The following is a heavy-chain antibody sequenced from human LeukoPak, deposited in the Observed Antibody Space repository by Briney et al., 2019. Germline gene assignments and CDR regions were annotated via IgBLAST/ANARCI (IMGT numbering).Heavy chain of an antibody. CDR3: AKLGYGSGSSYYYYGMDV. J-gene: IGHJ6*02. V-gene: IGHV3-23*01. CDR1: GFTFSSYA. CDR2: ISGSGGST. D-gene: IGHD3-10*01. Sequence: GGSLRLSCAASGFTFSSYAMSWVRQAPGKGLEWVSAISGSGGSTCYADSVKGRFTISRDNSKNTLYLQMNSLRAEDTAVYYCAKLGYGSGSSYYYYGMDVWGQGTTVTVSS.